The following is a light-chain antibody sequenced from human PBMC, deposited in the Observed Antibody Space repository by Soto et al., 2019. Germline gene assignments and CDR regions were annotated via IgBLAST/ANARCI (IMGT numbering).Light chain of an antibody. CDR1: QSLLHSNGNIN. Sequence: DIVLNQSPLSLPVTPGEPASISCSSSQSLLHSNGNINLDWYLQKPGQSPQLLIYLGSFRASGVPDRFSGSGSGTDFTLKITRVEAEDVGVYYCMQAIQAPRTFGLGTKVEIK. V-gene: IGKV2-28*01. CDR3: MQAIQAPRT. CDR2: LGS. J-gene: IGKJ1*01.